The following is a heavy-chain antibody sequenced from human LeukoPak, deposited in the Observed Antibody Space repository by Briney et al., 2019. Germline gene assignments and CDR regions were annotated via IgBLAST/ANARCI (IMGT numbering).Heavy chain of an antibody. CDR2: IKQDGSEK. CDR1: GFTFSSYW. V-gene: IGHV3-7*01. J-gene: IGHJ4*02. D-gene: IGHD6-19*01. Sequence: GGSLRLSCAASGFTFSSYWMTWVRQAPGKGLEWVANIKQDGSEKYYVDSVKGQFTISRDNAKNSLYLQMNSLRAEDTAVYYCATSSSGPYYFDYWGQGTLVTVSS. CDR3: ATSSSGPYYFDY.